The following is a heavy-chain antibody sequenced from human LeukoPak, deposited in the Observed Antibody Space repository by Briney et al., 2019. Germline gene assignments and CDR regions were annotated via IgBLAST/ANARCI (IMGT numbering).Heavy chain of an antibody. J-gene: IGHJ6*03. CDR2: IHHSGST. D-gene: IGHD1-26*01. V-gene: IGHV4-34*01. CDR1: GGSFSGYY. Sequence: SETLSLTCAVYGGSFSGYYWTWIRQPPGKGLEWIGEIHHSGSTNYNPSLKSRVTISVDTSKNQFSLKLSSVTAADTAVYYCARHGTRYYYYYMDVWGKGTTVTISS. CDR3: ARHGTRYYYYYMDV.